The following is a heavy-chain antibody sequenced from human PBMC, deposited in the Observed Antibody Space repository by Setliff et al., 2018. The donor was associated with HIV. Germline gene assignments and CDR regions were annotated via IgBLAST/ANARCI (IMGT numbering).Heavy chain of an antibody. D-gene: IGHD7-27*01. CDR3: VRHKDRWGAIDY. CDR1: GFTFSTYG. V-gene: IGHV3-30*02. J-gene: IGHJ4*02. Sequence: GGSLRLSCAASGFTFSTYGMQWARQAPGKGLEWVAFIRYDGSKAYYMDSVKGRFTISRDNAKNSLYLQMNSLRAEDTAVYYCVRHKDRWGAIDYWGQGTLVTVSS. CDR2: IRYDGSKA.